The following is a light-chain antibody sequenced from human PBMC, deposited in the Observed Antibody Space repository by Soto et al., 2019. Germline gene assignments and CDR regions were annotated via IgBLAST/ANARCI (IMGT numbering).Light chain of an antibody. J-gene: IGKJ2*01. CDR1: QSVSSNF. V-gene: IGKV3-20*01. CDR2: GSS. CDR3: QHYGLSPT. Sequence: EIVLTQSPATLSLSPGERATLSCRASQSVSSNFLAWYQQKPDQAPRLLIYGSSSRTPGIPDRFSGSGSGTDFTLTISRLEPEDFAVYHCQHYGLSPTFGQGTKLEIK.